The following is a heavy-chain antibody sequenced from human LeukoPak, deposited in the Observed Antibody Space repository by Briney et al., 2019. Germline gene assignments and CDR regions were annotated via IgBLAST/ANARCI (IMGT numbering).Heavy chain of an antibody. CDR3: ARGIRGYCSGGSCYYPP. Sequence: PSETLSLTCAVYGGSFSGHYWSWIRQPPGKGLEWIGEINHSGSTNYNPSLKSRVTISVDTSKNQFSLKLSSVTAADTAVYYCARGIRGYCSGGSCYYPPWGQGTLVTVSS. CDR1: GGSFSGHY. V-gene: IGHV4-34*01. J-gene: IGHJ5*02. CDR2: INHSGST. D-gene: IGHD2-15*01.